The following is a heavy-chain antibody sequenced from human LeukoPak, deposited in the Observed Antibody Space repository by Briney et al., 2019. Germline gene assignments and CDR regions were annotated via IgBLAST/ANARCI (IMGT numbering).Heavy chain of an antibody. J-gene: IGHJ6*02. CDR1: GFTFSSYA. D-gene: IGHD2-2*01. Sequence: PGGSLRLSCAASGFTFSSYAMSWVRQAPGKGLEWVSAISGSGGSTYYADSVKGRFTISRDNSKNTLYLQMNSLRAEDTAVYYCAKDCSSTSCYPHYYYGMDVWGQGTTVTVSS. CDR2: ISGSGGST. CDR3: AKDCSSTSCYPHYYYGMDV. V-gene: IGHV3-23*01.